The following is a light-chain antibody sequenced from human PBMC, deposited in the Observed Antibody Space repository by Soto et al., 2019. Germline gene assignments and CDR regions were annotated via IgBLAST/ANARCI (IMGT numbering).Light chain of an antibody. CDR1: QTISNY. J-gene: IGKJ2*01. V-gene: IGKV1-39*01. Sequence: DIQMTQSPSSLSVSVGDRVTITCRASQTISNYLNWYQQKPGTAPQLLMYASFNLQSGVPSRFSGSGSGTDFTLTISSLQPEDFATYYCQQSYSTPHTVGQGTNLEI. CDR2: ASF. CDR3: QQSYSTPHT.